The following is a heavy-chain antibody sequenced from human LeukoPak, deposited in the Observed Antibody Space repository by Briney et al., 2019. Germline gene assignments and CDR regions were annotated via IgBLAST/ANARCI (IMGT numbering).Heavy chain of an antibody. V-gene: IGHV4-61*08. CDR2: VFDSGST. CDR1: GGSISSGDYY. D-gene: IGHD1-1*01. J-gene: IGHJ6*03. CDR3: ARLYQQSKWKYYYYYMDV. Sequence: SETLSLTCTVSGGSISSGDYYWSWIRQPPGRGLEWIGYVFDSGSTNYNPSLKSRVTISVDTSTKQFSLRLSSVTAADTAVYYCARLYQQSKWKYYYYYMDVWGKGTAVTVSS.